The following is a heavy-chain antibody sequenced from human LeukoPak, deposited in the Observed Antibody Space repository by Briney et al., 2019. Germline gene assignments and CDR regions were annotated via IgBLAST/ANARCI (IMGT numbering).Heavy chain of an antibody. V-gene: IGHV1-18*04. Sequence: ASLKVSCKASGYTFTGYYMHWVRQAPGQGLEWMGWISAYNGHTNSAQKFQGRVTLTTDTSTSTAYMELRSLTSDDTAVYYCARGGVVRGSFTPGLDYWGQGSLVIVSS. CDR1: GYTFTGYY. D-gene: IGHD3-10*01. J-gene: IGHJ4*02. CDR3: ARGGVVRGSFTPGLDY. CDR2: ISAYNGHT.